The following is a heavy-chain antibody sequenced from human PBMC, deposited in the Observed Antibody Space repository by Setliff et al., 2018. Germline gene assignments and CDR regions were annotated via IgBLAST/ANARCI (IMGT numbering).Heavy chain of an antibody. V-gene: IGHV4-59*01. CDR3: AKADEGPRRASGSYYPLLRFDP. J-gene: IGHJ5*02. D-gene: IGHD3-10*01. CDR1: GGSISGYY. CDR2: IDYTGTT. Sequence: SETLSLTCTVSGGSISGYYWSWIRQPPGKELEWIGYIDYTGTTNYNPSLKSRVTISVDTSKNQFSLKLSSVTAADTALYYCAKADEGPRRASGSYYPLLRFDPWGQGTLVTVSS.